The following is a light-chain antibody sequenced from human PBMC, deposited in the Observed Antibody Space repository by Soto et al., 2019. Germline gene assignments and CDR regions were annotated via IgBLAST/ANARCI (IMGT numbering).Light chain of an antibody. CDR3: KQYNSYPLT. CDR1: QSISSW. CDR2: DAS. V-gene: IGKV1-5*01. J-gene: IGKJ1*01. Sequence: DIQMTQSPSTLSASVGDRVTITCRASQSISSWLAWYQQKPGKAPKLLIYDASSLEGGVPSRFSVSGSGTEFTLTISSLQPDDFATYYCKQYNSYPLTFGQGTKVEIK.